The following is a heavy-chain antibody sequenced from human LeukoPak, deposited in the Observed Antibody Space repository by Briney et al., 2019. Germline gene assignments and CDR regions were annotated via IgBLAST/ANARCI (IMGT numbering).Heavy chain of an antibody. CDR1: GGSISSYY. CDR2: IYDSGST. J-gene: IGHJ6*02. Sequence: SETLSLTCTVSGGSISSYYWSWIRQPPGKGLEWIGYIYDSGSTNYNPSLKSRVTISVDTSKNQFSLKLSSVTAADTAVYYRARVGGTNYYYYGMDVWGQGTTVTVSS. V-gene: IGHV4-59*01. D-gene: IGHD1-1*01. CDR3: ARVGGTNYYYYGMDV.